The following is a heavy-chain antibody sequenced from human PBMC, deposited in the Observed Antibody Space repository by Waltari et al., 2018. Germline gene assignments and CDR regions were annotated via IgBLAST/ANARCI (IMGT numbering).Heavy chain of an antibody. J-gene: IGHJ4*02. V-gene: IGHV1-69-2*01. CDR2: IDPEDGET. Sequence: EAELVQSGAEVTKPGATVKIPRKASGSTFMDYFMHWVQQAPGKGLEWMGRIDPEDGETVYSEKFQGRVTITADTSTDTAYMELSSLTSGDTAVYYCAPLPGGSGQTFDYWGQGTLVTVSS. CDR3: APLPGGSGQTFDY. D-gene: IGHD3-10*01. CDR1: GSTFMDYF.